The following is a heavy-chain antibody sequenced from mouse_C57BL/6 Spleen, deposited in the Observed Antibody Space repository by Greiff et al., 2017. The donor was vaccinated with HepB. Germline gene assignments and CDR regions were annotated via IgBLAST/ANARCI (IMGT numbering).Heavy chain of an antibody. CDR3: ARQPAMDY. V-gene: IGHV5-15*01. CDR1: GFTFSDYG. J-gene: IGHJ4*01. CDR2: ISNLAYSI. Sequence: DVKLQESGGGLVQPGGSLKLSCAASGFTFSDYGMAWVRQAPRKGPEWVAFISNLAYSIYYADTVTGRVTISRENAKNTLYLEMSSLRSEDTAMYYCARQPAMDYWGQGTSVTVSS.